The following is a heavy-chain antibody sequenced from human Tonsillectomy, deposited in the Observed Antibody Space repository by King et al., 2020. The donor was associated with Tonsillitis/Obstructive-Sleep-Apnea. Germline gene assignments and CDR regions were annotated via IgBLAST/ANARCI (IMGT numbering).Heavy chain of an antibody. J-gene: IGHJ3*02. Sequence: QLQESGPGLVKPSETLSLTCTVSGGSISSYYWSWIRQPPGKGLEWIGYIYYSGSTNYNPSLKSRVTIPVDTSKNQFSLKLSSVTAADTDVYYCARAYYDILSGYLDDAFDIWGQGTMVTVSS. CDR1: GGSISSYY. CDR2: IYYSGST. CDR3: ARAYYDILSGYLDDAFDI. V-gene: IGHV4-59*08. D-gene: IGHD3-9*01.